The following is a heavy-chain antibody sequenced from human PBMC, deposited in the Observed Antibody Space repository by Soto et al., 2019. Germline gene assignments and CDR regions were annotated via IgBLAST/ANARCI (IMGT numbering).Heavy chain of an antibody. CDR2: ISGSGGTT. J-gene: IGHJ4*02. V-gene: IGHV3-23*01. Sequence: EVQLLESGGGLGQPGGSLRLSCAASGFTFSSYAMTWVRQAPGQGLEWVASISGSGGTTNYADSVKGRFTISRDNSKNTAYLQMNSLRAEDTAVYYCARESEDLTSNFDYWGQGTLVTVSS. CDR1: GFTFSSYA. CDR3: ARESEDLTSNFDY.